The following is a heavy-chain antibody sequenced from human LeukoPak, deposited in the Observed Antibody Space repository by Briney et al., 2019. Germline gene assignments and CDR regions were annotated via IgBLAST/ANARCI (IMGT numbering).Heavy chain of an antibody. CDR2: INSDGINT. CDR1: GFTFSNYW. D-gene: IGHD3-22*01. J-gene: IGHJ4*02. V-gene: IGHV3-74*01. CDR3: ARDASRGSSGYYLV. Sequence: PGGSLRLSCAASGFTFSNYWMHWVRQAPGKGLVWVSRINSDGINTSYADSVKGRFTISRDNAKNTLNLQMNSLRAEDTAVYYCARDASRGSSGYYLVWGQGTLVTVSS.